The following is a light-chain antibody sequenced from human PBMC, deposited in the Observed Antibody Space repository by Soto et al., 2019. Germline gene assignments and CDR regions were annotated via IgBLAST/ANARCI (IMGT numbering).Light chain of an antibody. J-gene: IGKJ5*01. CDR1: QSVSSTY. CDR3: QQYGSPPIT. CDR2: GTS. V-gene: IGKV3-20*01. Sequence: EVVLTQSPATLSLSPGERATLSCRASQSVSSTYLAWYQQQPGQAPRLLMSGTSNRATGTPDRFSGSGSGTDFTLTISRLXPEDFAVYYCQQYGSPPITFGQGTRLEIK.